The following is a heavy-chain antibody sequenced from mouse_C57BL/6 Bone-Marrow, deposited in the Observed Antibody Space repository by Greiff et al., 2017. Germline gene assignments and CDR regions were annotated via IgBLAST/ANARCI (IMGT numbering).Heavy chain of an antibody. CDR1: GYTFTSYG. CDR2: IYPRSGNT. CDR3: ARSPLLLYYVDY. D-gene: IGHD2-12*01. V-gene: IGHV1-81*01. Sequence: QVQLQQSGAELARPGASVKLSCKASGYTFTSYGISWVKQRTGQGLEWIGEIYPRSGNTYYNEKFKGKATLTADKSSSTAYMELRSLTSEDSAVYFCARSPLLLYYVDYGGQGTTLTVSS. J-gene: IGHJ2*01.